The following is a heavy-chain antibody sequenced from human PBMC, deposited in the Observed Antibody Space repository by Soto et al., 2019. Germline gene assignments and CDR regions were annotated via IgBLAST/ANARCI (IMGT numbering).Heavy chain of an antibody. CDR3: VTSQNYDFCSGYQVIDY. Sequence: GGSLRLSCSASGFTFSSYAMHWVRQAPGKGLEYVSAISSNGGSTYYADSVKGRFTISRGNSKNTLYLQMSSLRAEDTAVYYCVTSQNYDFCSGYQVIDYWGQGNLVTVSS. CDR1: GFTFSSYA. CDR2: ISSNGGST. V-gene: IGHV3-64D*08. J-gene: IGHJ4*02. D-gene: IGHD3-3*01.